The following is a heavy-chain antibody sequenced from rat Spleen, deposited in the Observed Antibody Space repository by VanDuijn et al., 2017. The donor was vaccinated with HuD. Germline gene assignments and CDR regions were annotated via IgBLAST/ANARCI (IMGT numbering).Heavy chain of an antibody. V-gene: IGHV5-25*01. D-gene: IGHD1-12*03. CDR2: ISTSGSRT. Sequence: EVQLVESGGGLVQPGRSLKLSCAVSGFTFSNYYMAWVRQAPKKGLEWVATISTSGSRTFYPDSVNGRFTISRDNAKNSLYLQMNSLKSEDTATYYCARLDGYYHYVMDAWGQGASVTVSS. J-gene: IGHJ4*01. CDR3: ARLDGYYHYVMDA. CDR1: GFTFSNYY.